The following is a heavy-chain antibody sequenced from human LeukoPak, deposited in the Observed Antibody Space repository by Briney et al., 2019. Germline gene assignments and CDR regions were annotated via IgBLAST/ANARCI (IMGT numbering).Heavy chain of an antibody. Sequence: SETLSLTCTVSGGSFSSTTYYLGWIRQPPGKGLEWIGSIYYSGSTYYNQSLKSRVTISVDTSKNQFSLRLTSVTAADTAVYYCARHYYDTSGYYPWYFDYWAQGTLVTVSS. J-gene: IGHJ4*02. CDR1: GGSFSSTTYY. CDR3: ARHYYDTSGYYPWYFDY. V-gene: IGHV4-39*01. CDR2: IYYSGST. D-gene: IGHD3-22*01.